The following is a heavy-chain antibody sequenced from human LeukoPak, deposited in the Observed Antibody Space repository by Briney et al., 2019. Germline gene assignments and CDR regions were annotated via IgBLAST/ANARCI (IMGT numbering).Heavy chain of an antibody. CDR2: INHSGST. CDR3: ARVSLVPAAYDY. J-gene: IGHJ4*02. Sequence: PSETLSPTCAVYGGSFSGYYWSWIRQPPGKGLEWIGEINHSGSTNYNPSLKSRVTISVDTSKNQFSLKLSSVTAVDTAVYYCARVSLVPAAYDYWGQGTLVTVSS. D-gene: IGHD2-2*01. V-gene: IGHV4-34*01. CDR1: GGSFSGYY.